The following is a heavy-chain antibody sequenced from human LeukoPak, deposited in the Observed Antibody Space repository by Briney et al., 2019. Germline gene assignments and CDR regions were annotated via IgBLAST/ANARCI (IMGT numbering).Heavy chain of an antibody. Sequence: SETLSLTCTVSGGSISSYYRSWIRQPPGKGLEWIGYIYYSGSTNYNPSLKSRVTISVDTSKNQFSLKLSSVTAADTAVYYCARDSIWFDPWGQGTLVTVSS. D-gene: IGHD3-3*02. CDR1: GGSISSYY. V-gene: IGHV4-59*01. CDR3: ARDSIWFDP. CDR2: IYYSGST. J-gene: IGHJ5*02.